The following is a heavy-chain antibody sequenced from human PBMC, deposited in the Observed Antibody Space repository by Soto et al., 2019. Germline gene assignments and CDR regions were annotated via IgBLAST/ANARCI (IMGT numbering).Heavy chain of an antibody. CDR2: IIPILGIA. J-gene: IGHJ5*02. CDR3: ARGHCSGVSCHCGFFGWFGP. V-gene: IGHV1-69*02. D-gene: IGHD2-15*01. Sequence: QVQLVQSGAEVKKPGSSVKVSCKASGGTFSSYTISWVRQAPGQGLEWMGRIIPILGIANYAQKFQGRVTITADKSTSTDNRELCSLRTEDTAVYYCARGHCSGVSCHCGFFGWFGPWGQGTLVTVPS. CDR1: GGTFSSYT.